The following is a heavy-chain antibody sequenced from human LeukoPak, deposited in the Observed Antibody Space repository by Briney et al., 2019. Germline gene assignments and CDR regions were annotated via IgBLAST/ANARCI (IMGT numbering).Heavy chain of an antibody. V-gene: IGHV4-59*01. CDR2: IYYGGST. CDR3: ARLLAGCPGGRCRAHFDC. CDR1: GDSINSNY. D-gene: IGHD2-15*01. Sequence: TSETLSLTCTVSGDSINSNYWSWMRQPPGKGLEWIGYIYYGGSTNYNPSLKSRVSMSVDTSKNQFSLNLSSVTAADTAVYHCARLLAGCPGGRCRAHFDCWGQGTLVTVSS. J-gene: IGHJ4*02.